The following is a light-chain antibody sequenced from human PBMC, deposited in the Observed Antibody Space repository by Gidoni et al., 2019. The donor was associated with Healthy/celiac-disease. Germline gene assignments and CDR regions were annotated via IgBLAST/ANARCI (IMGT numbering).Light chain of an antibody. CDR1: QDISNY. CDR3: QQYDNLPP. J-gene: IGKJ3*01. CDR2: DAS. V-gene: IGKV1-33*01. Sequence: DIQMTPSPSSLSASVGDRVTITCQASQDISNYLNWYQQKPGKAPKLLIYDASNLETGVPSRFSGSGSGTDFTLTISSLQPEDIATYYCQQYDNLPPFGPGTKVDIK.